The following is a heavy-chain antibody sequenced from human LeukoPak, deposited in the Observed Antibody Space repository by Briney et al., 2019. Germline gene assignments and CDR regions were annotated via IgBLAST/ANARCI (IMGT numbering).Heavy chain of an antibody. CDR3: ARLGSRDAQAPYCSGGSCYSGYYYYYMDV. Sequence: SETLSLTCAVSGYSLSSDYYWGWVRQPAGKGLEWIGRIYTSGSTNYNPSLKSRVTMSVDTSKNQFSLKLSSVTAADTAVYYCARLGSRDAQAPYCSGGSCYSGYYYYYMDVWGKGTTVTVSS. J-gene: IGHJ6*03. CDR1: GYSLSSDYY. V-gene: IGHV4-4*07. D-gene: IGHD2-15*01. CDR2: IYTSGST.